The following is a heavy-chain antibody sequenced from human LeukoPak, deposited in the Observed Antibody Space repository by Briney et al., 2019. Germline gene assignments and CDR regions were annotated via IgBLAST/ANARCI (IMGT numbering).Heavy chain of an antibody. CDR1: GFTFSSYW. CDR3: AKDSGGIFGVVIRGAFDI. Sequence: PGGSLRLSCAASGFTFSSYWMSWVRQAPGKGLEWVANIKQDGSEKYYADSVKGRFTISRDNSKNSLYLQMNSLRTEDTALYYCAKDSGGIFGVVIRGAFDIWGQGTMVTVSS. CDR2: IKQDGSEK. J-gene: IGHJ3*02. D-gene: IGHD3-3*01. V-gene: IGHV3-7*03.